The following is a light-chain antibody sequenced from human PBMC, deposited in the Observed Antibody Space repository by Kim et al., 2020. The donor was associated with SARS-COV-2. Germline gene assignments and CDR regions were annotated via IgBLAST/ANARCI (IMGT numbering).Light chain of an antibody. V-gene: IGLV1-51*01. CDR1: SSNIGNNY. CDR3: GTWDSSLSAVV. CDR2: DNN. J-gene: IGLJ3*02. Sequence: GQKVTISCSGSSSNIGNNYVSWYQQLPGTAPKFLIYDNNTRPSGIPGRFSGSKSGTSATLGITGLQTGDEADYYCGTWDSSLSAVVFGGGTQLTVL.